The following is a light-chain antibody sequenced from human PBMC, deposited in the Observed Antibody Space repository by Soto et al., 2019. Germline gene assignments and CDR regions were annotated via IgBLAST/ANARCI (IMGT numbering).Light chain of an antibody. J-gene: IGLJ3*02. Sequence: QSALTQPASVSGSPGQSITVSCTGTSSDVGGYKYISWYQHHSGKAPKLMIFEVSNRPSGVSHRFSGSKSGNTASLTISGLQAEDEADYYCSSYTINTGVFGGGTKLTVL. CDR2: EVS. V-gene: IGLV2-14*01. CDR1: SSDVGGYKY. CDR3: SSYTINTGV.